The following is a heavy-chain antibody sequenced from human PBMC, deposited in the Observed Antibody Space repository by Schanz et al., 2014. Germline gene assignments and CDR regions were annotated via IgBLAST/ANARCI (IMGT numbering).Heavy chain of an antibody. J-gene: IGHJ5*02. CDR3: ARGDSGTWSRGWFDP. D-gene: IGHD1-26*01. Sequence: QVPLVQSGAEVKKPGSSVKVSCKASGDTFRSYTINWVRHAPGQGPEWMGRIIPILGIGNDAQKFQGRVTITADKSTSTVYMEMSSLRSDDTAVYYCARGDSGTWSRGWFDPWGQGTLVTVSS. V-gene: IGHV1-69*02. CDR2: IIPILGIG. CDR1: GDTFRSYT.